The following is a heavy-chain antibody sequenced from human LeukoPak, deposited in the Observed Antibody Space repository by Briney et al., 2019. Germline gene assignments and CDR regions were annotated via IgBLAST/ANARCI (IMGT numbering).Heavy chain of an antibody. CDR3: ARSYYDILTGPGGFDI. V-gene: IGHV4-30-4*01. J-gene: IGHJ3*02. D-gene: IGHD3-9*01. CDR1: GGSISSGDYY. CDR2: IYYSGST. Sequence: SQTLSLTCTVSGGSISSGDYYWSWIRQPPGKGLEWIGYIYYSGSTYYNPSLKSRVTISVDTSKNQFSLKLSSVTAAHTAVYYCARSYYDILTGPGGFDIWGQGTMVTVSS.